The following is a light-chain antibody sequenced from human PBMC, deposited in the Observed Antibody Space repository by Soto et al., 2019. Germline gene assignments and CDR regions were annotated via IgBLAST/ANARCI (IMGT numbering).Light chain of an antibody. CDR1: QSISSW. J-gene: IGKJ1*01. Sequence: DIQMTQSPSTLSASVGDRVTITCRASQSISSWLAWFQQKPGKAPKLLIYKASSLESGVPSRFSGSGSGTKFTLTISSLQPDDFATYYCQQYNSYSWPFGQGTKVEIK. V-gene: IGKV1-5*03. CDR3: QQYNSYSWP. CDR2: KAS.